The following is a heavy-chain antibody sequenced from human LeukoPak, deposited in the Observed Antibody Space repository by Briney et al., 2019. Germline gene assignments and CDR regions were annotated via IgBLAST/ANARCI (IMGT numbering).Heavy chain of an antibody. Sequence: SETLSLTCTVSGGSISSSDYYWGWIRQPPGKGLEWIGNIYYSGSTYYSSSLKSRVTISVDTSKNQFSLKLKSVTAADTAVYYCARHSLQEWPLFDYWGQGTLVTVSS. CDR2: IYYSGST. J-gene: IGHJ4*02. CDR3: ARHSLQEWPLFDY. CDR1: GGSISSSDYY. V-gene: IGHV4-39*01. D-gene: IGHD3-3*01.